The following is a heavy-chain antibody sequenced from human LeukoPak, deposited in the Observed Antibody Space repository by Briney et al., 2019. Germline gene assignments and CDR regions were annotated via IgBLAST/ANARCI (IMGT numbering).Heavy chain of an antibody. V-gene: IGHV4-61*02. CDR1: GGSISSGSYY. CDR3: AREGDYYDSSGYYYEGYYFDY. D-gene: IGHD3-22*01. Sequence: PSETLSLTCTVSGGSISSGSYYWSWIRQPAGKGLEWIGRIYTRGSTNYNPSLKSRVPISVATSKNQFSLKLSSVTAADTAVYYCAREGDYYDSSGYYYEGYYFDYWGQGTLVTVSS. J-gene: IGHJ4*02. CDR2: IYTRGST.